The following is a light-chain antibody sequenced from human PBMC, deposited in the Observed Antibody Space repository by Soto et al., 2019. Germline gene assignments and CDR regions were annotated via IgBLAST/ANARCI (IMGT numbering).Light chain of an antibody. J-gene: IGKJ2*01. CDR2: GAS. Sequence: PGERVTLSCRASQSVSSSYLTWYQQKPGQAPRLLIYGASTRATSIPARFSGSGSGKDFTLTISSLQPDDFAVYYCQQEYTFGQGTKLEIK. V-gene: IGKV3D-7*01. CDR1: QSVSSSY. CDR3: QQEYT.